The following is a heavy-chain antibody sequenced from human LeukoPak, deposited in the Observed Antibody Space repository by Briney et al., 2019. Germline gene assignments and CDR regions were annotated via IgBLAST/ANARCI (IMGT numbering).Heavy chain of an antibody. V-gene: IGHV1-2*02. D-gene: IGHD3-22*01. CDR3: ARLYYYDSSGYSELDAFDI. J-gene: IGHJ3*02. CDR2: INPNSGGT. Sequence: ASVKVSCKASGYTFTSYGISWVRQAPGQGLEWMGWINPNSGGTNYAQKFQGRVTMTRDTSISTAYMELSRLRSDDTAVYYCARLYYYDSSGYSELDAFDIWGQGTMVTVSS. CDR1: GYTFTSYG.